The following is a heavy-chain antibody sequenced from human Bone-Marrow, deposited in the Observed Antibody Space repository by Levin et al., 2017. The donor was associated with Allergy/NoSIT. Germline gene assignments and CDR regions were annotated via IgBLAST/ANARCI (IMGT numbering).Heavy chain of an antibody. Sequence: KVSCKGSGYTFSNHWIAWVRQRPGKGLECMGIIYPDDSDTTYSPSFQGQVTISADKSISTAFLQWSSLRASDTAIYYCARLGGSPSSVLHLADYYFMDVWGTGTTVTVSS. CDR3: ARLGGSPSSVLHLADYYFMDV. V-gene: IGHV5-51*01. CDR1: GYTFSNHW. CDR2: IYPDDSDT. J-gene: IGHJ6*03. D-gene: IGHD2-8*01.